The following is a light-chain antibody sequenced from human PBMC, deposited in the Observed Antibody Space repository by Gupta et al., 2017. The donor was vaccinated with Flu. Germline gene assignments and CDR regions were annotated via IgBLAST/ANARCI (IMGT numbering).Light chain of an antibody. Sequence: DIQMTQSPSSLSASVGDRVTITCQASQGISNYLNWYQQKPGKAPKLLIYDASNLETGVPSRFSGSGSGTDFTCTISSLQPEDIATYYCRQYEEDRLTFGAGTKVEIK. J-gene: IGKJ4*02. V-gene: IGKV1-33*01. CDR2: DAS. CDR1: QGISNY. CDR3: RQYEEDRLT.